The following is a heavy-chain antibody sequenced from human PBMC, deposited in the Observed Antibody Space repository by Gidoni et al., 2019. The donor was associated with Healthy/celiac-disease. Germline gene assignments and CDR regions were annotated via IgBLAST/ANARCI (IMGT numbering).Heavy chain of an antibody. J-gene: IGHJ4*02. CDR1: GFTFSDYY. CDR3: ARDPPPVATSNFDY. V-gene: IGHV3-11*01. Sequence: QVQLVESGGGLVKPGGSLRLSCAASGFTFSDYYMSWIRQAQGKGLEWVSYINSRGSTIYYADSVKGRFTISRDNAKNSLYLQMNSLRAEDTAVYYCARDPPPVATSNFDYWGQGTLVTVSS. D-gene: IGHD5-12*01. CDR2: INSRGSTI.